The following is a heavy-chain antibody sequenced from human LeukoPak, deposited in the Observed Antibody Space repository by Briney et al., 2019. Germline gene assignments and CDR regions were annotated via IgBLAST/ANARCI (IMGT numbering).Heavy chain of an antibody. V-gene: IGHV3-72*01. CDR1: GFTLSDYY. CDR3: VRGSPGYSSSWHAY. D-gene: IGHD6-13*01. Sequence: GGSLRLSCATSGFTLSDYYMNWVRQAPGKGLEWVGRTRNKANSYITDYAASVKGRFTISRDDSKKSLYLQMNSLKTEDTAVYYCVRGSPGYSSSWHAYWGQGTLVTVSS. J-gene: IGHJ4*02. CDR2: TRNKANSYIT.